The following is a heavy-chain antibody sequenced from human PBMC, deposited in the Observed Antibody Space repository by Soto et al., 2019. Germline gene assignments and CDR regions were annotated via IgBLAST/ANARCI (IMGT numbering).Heavy chain of an antibody. CDR1: AGSFSGYY. J-gene: IGHJ6*02. CDR3: ARGRGRRSSSSHYYYYGMDV. D-gene: IGHD6-6*01. V-gene: IGHV4-34*01. CDR2: INHSGST. Sequence: SETLSLTSAVYAGSFSGYYWSWIRQPPGKGLVWIGEINHSGSTNYNPSLKSRVTISVDTSKNQFSLKLSSVTAADTAVYYCARGRGRRSSSSHYYYYGMDVWGQGTTVTVSS.